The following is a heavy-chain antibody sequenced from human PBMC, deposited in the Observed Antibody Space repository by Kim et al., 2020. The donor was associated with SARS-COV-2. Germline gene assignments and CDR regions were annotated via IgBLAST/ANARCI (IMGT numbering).Heavy chain of an antibody. CDR1: GGSISSSSYY. CDR2: IYYSGST. CDR3: ARQLRYFDWLWWFDT. V-gene: IGHV4-39*01. Sequence: SETLSLTCTVSGGSISSSSYYWGWIRQPPGKGLEWIGSIYYSGSTYYNPSLKSRVTISVDTSKNQFSLKLSSVTAADTAVYDCARQLRYFDWLWWFDTWGQGTLVTVSS. D-gene: IGHD3-9*01. J-gene: IGHJ5*02.